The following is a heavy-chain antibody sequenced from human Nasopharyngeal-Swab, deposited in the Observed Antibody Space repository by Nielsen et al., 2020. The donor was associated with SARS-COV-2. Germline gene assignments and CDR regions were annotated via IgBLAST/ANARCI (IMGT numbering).Heavy chain of an antibody. CDR2: IFSNDEK. CDR3: ARIKRITMVQGVMGYYYGMDV. D-gene: IGHD3-10*01. V-gene: IGHV2-26*01. Sequence: WIRQPPGKALEWLAYIFSNDEKFYSTSLKSRLTISKDNSKSQVVLTMTNMDPVDTATYYCARIKRITMVQGVMGYYYGMDVWGQGTTVTVSS. J-gene: IGHJ6*02.